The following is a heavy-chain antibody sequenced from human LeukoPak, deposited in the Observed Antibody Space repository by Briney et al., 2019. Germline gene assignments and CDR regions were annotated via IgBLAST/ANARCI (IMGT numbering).Heavy chain of an antibody. CDR1: GFTFSNAW. J-gene: IGHJ4*02. V-gene: IGHV3-15*01. D-gene: IGHD1-26*01. CDR3: TTDTYSGSPHGGY. Sequence: GGSLRLSCAASGFTFSNAWMSWVRQAPGKGLEWVGRIKSKTDGGTTDYAAPVKGRFTISRDDSKNTLYLQMNSLRTEDTAVYYCTTDTYSGSPHGGYWGQGTLVTVSS. CDR2: IKSKTDGGTT.